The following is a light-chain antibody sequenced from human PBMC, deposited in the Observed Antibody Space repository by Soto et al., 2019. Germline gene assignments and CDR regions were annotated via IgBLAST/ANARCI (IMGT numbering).Light chain of an antibody. CDR3: QQYNNWPRT. V-gene: IGKV2-30*01. J-gene: IGKJ1*01. Sequence: DVVMTQSPLSLPVTLGQPASISCRSSQSLVYSDGNTYLNWFQRRPGQSPRRLIYKVSDRDSGVPDRFSGSGSGTEFTLTISSLQSEDFAVYYCQQYNNWPRTFGQGTKVDIK. CDR2: KVS. CDR1: QSLVYSDGNTY.